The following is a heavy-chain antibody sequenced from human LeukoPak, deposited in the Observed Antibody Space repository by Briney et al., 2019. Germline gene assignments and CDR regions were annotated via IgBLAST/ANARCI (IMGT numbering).Heavy chain of an antibody. J-gene: IGHJ4*02. Sequence: SVKVSCKASGGTFSSYAISWVRQAPGQGLEWMGGIIPIFGTANYAQKFQGRVTITTDESTSTAYMELSSLRSEDTAVYYCAREVLSGRYFDYWGQGTLVTVSS. D-gene: IGHD6-25*01. V-gene: IGHV1-69*05. CDR1: GGTFSSYA. CDR2: IIPIFGTA. CDR3: AREVLSGRYFDY.